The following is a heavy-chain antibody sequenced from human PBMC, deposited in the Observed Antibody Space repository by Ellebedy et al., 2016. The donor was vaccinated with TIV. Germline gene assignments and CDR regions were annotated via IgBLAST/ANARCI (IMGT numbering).Heavy chain of an antibody. CDR2: IWYDGSNK. V-gene: IGHV3-33*01. J-gene: IGHJ4*02. CDR1: GFTFSSYG. D-gene: IGHD3-10*01. Sequence: GESLKISXAASGFTFSSYGMHWVRQAPGKGLEWAAVIWYDGSNKYYADSVKGRFTISRDNSKNTLYLQMNSLRAEDTAVYYCEGDGGSMVRGVPFDYWGQGTLVTVSS. CDR3: EGDGGSMVRGVPFDY.